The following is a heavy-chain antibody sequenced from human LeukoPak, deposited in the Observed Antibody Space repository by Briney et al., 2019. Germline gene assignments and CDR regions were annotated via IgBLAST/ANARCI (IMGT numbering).Heavy chain of an antibody. D-gene: IGHD2-2*01. CDR2: INAGSGNT. CDR3: ARAAPPSAVPQKGYFDL. CDR1: GYTFTSYA. V-gene: IGHV1-3*01. Sequence: ASVKVSCKASGYTFTSYAMHWVRQAPGQRLEWMGWINAGSGNTKYSQKFQGRVTITRDTSASTAYMELSSLRSEDTAVYYCARAAPPSAVPQKGYFDLWGRGTLVTVSS. J-gene: IGHJ2*01.